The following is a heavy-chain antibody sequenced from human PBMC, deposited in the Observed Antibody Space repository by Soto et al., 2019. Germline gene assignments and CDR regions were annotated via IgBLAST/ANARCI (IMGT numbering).Heavy chain of an antibody. CDR2: IYHDGSEK. V-gene: IGHV3-7*01. CDR1: GFTFSSDW. CDR3: SRPLDY. J-gene: IGHJ4*02. Sequence: PWGSLRLSCSASGFTFSSDWMDWCRQAPGKGLEWVAVIYHDGSEKYYVDSVKGRFTISRDNAKTPLYLQMSNRTAEDSALYYCSRPLDYWGQGTMVTVSS.